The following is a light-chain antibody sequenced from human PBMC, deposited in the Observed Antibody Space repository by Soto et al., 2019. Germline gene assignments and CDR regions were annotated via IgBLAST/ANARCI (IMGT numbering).Light chain of an antibody. J-gene: IGKJ1*01. CDR2: GAS. CDR3: QQYGSSGT. V-gene: IGKV3-20*01. CDR1: QSVSNNY. Sequence: EILMTQSPDTLSVSPGESATLSCRASQSVSNNYLAWYQQKPGQAPRLLIYGASNRATGIPDRFSGSGSGTDFTLTISRLEPEDFAVYYCQQYGSSGTFGQGTKVDI.